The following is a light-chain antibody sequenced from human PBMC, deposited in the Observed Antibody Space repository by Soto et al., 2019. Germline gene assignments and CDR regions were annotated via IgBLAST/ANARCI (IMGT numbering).Light chain of an antibody. CDR2: KAS. V-gene: IGKV1-5*03. J-gene: IGKJ3*01. Sequence: DIQMTQSPSTLSASVGDRVTITCRASQSISTWLARYQQKPGKAPKLLLYKASSFETGVPARLSGSGSGTEFTLTISCLQPADFATYYCQQYNSYSQFTFGPGTKVDI. CDR1: QSISTW. CDR3: QQYNSYSQFT.